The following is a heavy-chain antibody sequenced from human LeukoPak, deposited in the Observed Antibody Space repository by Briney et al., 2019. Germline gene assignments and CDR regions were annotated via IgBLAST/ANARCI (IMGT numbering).Heavy chain of an antibody. CDR2: IDADGSST. J-gene: IGHJ4*02. CDR3: ATVFDF. Sequence: PGGSLRLSCAASGFTFSNSPMTWVRQAPGKGLVWVARIDADGSSTSYADSVQGRFTISRDNAKNTLYLQMNSLRVEDTAVYYCATVFDFWGQGTLVTVSS. CDR1: GFTFSNSP. V-gene: IGHV3-74*01.